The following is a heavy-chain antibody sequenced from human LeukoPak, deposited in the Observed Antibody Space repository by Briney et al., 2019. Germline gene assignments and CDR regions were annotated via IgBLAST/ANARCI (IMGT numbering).Heavy chain of an antibody. D-gene: IGHD3-10*01. CDR1: GYTFTSYY. Sequence: ASVKVSCKASGYTFTSYYMHWVRQAPGQGLEWMGIINPSGGSTSYAQKFQGRATMTRDMSTSTVYMELSSLRSEDTAVYYCARTMVRGVIVNYMDVWGKGTTVTVSS. CDR2: INPSGGST. V-gene: IGHV1-46*01. J-gene: IGHJ6*03. CDR3: ARTMVRGVIVNYMDV.